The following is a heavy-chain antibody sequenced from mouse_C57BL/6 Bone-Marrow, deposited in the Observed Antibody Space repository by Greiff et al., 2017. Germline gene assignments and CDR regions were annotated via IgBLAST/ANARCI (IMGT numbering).Heavy chain of an antibody. CDR3: ARGRLRYFDY. J-gene: IGHJ2*01. Sequence: EVQLVESGGGLVKPGGSLKLSCAASGFTFSSYAMSWVRQTPEKRLAWVATISDGGRYTYYPDNVKGRFTLSRDTAKNTLYLHMRHLKSEDSAMYYCARGRLRYFDYWGQGTTLPVSS. CDR1: GFTFSSYA. CDR2: ISDGGRYT. V-gene: IGHV5-4*01.